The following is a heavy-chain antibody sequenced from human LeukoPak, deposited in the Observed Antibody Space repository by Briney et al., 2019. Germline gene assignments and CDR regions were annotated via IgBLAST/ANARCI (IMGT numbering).Heavy chain of an antibody. V-gene: IGHV3-30*02. CDR3: AKRASPYSSGNGPTAY. D-gene: IGHD6-25*01. Sequence: PGGSLRLSCAASGFTFSTYGLQWVRQAPGKGLEWVSFITYTSNKYYTYYVNGRITVSRDNTRNTLYLQMSSLRAEHTAVYYCAKRASPYSSGNGPTAYWGQGNLVTVSS. CDR2: ITYTSNK. J-gene: IGHJ4*02. CDR1: GFTFSTYG.